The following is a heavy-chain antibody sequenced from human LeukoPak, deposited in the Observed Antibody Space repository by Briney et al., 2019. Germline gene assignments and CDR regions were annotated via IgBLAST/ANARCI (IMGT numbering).Heavy chain of an antibody. CDR1: GFTFSSYS. V-gene: IGHV3-48*01. D-gene: IGHD3-22*01. CDR3: ARDSGSGYYDSSGSFFDY. Sequence: GGSLRLSCAASGFTFSSYSMNWVRQAPGKGLEWVSYISSSSSTIYYADSVKGRFTISRDNSKNTLYLQMSSLRAEDTAVYYCARDSGSGYYDSSGSFFDYWAREPWSPSLQ. CDR2: ISSSSSTI. J-gene: IGHJ4*02.